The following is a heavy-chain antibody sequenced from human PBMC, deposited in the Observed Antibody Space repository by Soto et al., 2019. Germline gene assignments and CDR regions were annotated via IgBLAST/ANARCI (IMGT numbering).Heavy chain of an antibody. CDR1: SGSVSSYD. V-gene: IGHV4-59*02. J-gene: IGHJ6*02. D-gene: IGHD6-13*01. Sequence: XTLSLASTVSSGSVSSYDWSWIRQPPGKGLEWIGYIYYSGSTNYNPSLKSRVTISVDTSKNQFSLKLRSVTAADTAVYYCGGEAAGAEGSGGVYYYGMDVWGQGTTGTVS. CDR3: GGEAAGAEGSGGVYYYGMDV. CDR2: IYYSGST.